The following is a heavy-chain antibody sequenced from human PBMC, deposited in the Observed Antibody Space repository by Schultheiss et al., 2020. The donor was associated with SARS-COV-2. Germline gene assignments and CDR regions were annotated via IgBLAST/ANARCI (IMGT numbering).Heavy chain of an antibody. V-gene: IGHV4-59*08. CDR1: GASISSDY. Sequence: SETLSLTCTVSGASISSDYWSWIRQPPGKGLEWIGYIFYSRSDNYNPSLESRVTMSVDTSKNQFSLRLTSVTAADTAVYYCARYFYGDYVSHYFDYWGQGILVTVSS. CDR2: IFYSRSD. D-gene: IGHD4-17*01. J-gene: IGHJ4*02. CDR3: ARYFYGDYVSHYFDY.